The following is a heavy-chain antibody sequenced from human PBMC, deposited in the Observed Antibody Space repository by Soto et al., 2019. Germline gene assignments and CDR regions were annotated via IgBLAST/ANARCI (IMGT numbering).Heavy chain of an antibody. V-gene: IGHV3-23*01. CDR3: ARLPGSTAPRPDY. CDR1: GFTFSNYG. Sequence: EVQLLESGGGLVQPGGSLRLSCAVSGFTFSNYGMSWVRQAPGKGLEWVSASSGSGDTTYYADSVKGRFTISRDNSKNTLYVQMNSLRAEDTAIYYCARLPGSTAPRPDYWGRGTLVTVSS. CDR2: SSGSGDTT. D-gene: IGHD6-6*01. J-gene: IGHJ4*02.